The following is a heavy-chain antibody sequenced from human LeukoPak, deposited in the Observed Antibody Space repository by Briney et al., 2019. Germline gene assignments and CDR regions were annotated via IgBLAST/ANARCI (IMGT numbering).Heavy chain of an antibody. CDR1: GFTFSAYA. Sequence: GGSLRLSCAASGFTFSAYAMNWVRQAPGKGLEWVSSIRSTGVDTYYADSVEGRFTISRDNSKKTLSLQMNSLRVEDTAVYYCAKDPCDYWGQGTLVTVSS. J-gene: IGHJ4*02. CDR2: IRSTGVDT. V-gene: IGHV3-23*01. CDR3: AKDPCDY.